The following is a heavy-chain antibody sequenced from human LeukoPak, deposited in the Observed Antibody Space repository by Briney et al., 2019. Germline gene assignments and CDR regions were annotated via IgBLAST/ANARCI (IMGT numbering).Heavy chain of an antibody. CDR3: ARDDIWRRFDL. CDR1: GGSTMSYY. CDR2: ISTTGTT. Sequence: PSQTLSLTCSVSGGSTMSYYWNWIRQPAGKRLEWSGRISTTGTTIYNPSLQSRVRISADKSKNEFYLELTSLIAADTAVYFCARDDIWRRFDLWGPGMRVTVSS. D-gene: IGHD1-1*01. V-gene: IGHV4-4*07. J-gene: IGHJ5*01.